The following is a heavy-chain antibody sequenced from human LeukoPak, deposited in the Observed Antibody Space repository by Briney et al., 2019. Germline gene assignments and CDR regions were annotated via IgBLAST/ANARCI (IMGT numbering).Heavy chain of an antibody. CDR2: ISGSGGST. CDR1: GFTFSSYA. Sequence: PGGSLRLSCAASGFTFSSYAMSWVRQAPGKGLEWVSAISGSGGSTYYADSVKGRFTISRDNSKNTLYLQMNSLRAEDTAVYYCAKDTPQGYSSSWYIAFDIWGQGTMVTASS. J-gene: IGHJ3*02. V-gene: IGHV3-23*01. CDR3: AKDTPQGYSSSWYIAFDI. D-gene: IGHD6-13*01.